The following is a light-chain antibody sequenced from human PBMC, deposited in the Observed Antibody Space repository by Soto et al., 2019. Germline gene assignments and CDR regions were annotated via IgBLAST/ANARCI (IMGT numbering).Light chain of an antibody. CDR1: SSDVGGYNY. V-gene: IGLV2-14*01. Sequence: QSALTQPAPVSGSPGQSITISCTGTSSDVGGYNYVSWYQQHPGKAPKLMIYEVSNRPSGVSNRFSGSKSGNTVSLTISGLQAEDEADYYCSSYTSSTFYVFGTGTKVTVL. J-gene: IGLJ1*01. CDR3: SSYTSSTFYV. CDR2: EVS.